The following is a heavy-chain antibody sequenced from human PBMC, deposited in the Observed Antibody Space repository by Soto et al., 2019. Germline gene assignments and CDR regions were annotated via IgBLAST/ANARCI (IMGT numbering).Heavy chain of an antibody. D-gene: IGHD3-10*01. Sequence: PPETLSLTCTVSGGSVSSGTYFWSWIRQSPGKRLEWIAYIYYSGSTNYNPSLKSRATISVDTSKSQVSLTLTSVTAADAAVYYCSRSPNYYHYGFAVSGQGTTVVGSS. J-gene: IGHJ6*02. CDR1: GGSVSSGTYF. CDR2: IYYSGST. V-gene: IGHV4-61*01. CDR3: SRSPNYYHYGFAV.